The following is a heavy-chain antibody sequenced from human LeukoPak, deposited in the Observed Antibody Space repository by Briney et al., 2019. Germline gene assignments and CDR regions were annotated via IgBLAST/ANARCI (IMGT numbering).Heavy chain of an antibody. CDR1: GGSISSYY. D-gene: IGHD1-26*01. Sequence: PSETLSLTCTVSGGSISSYYWSWIRQPAGRGPEWIGRIYSSGRTDYNPSLNSRVTMSVGTSKNQFSLILKSLTAADTAICYCARGPTILDYWGQGILVTVSS. CDR2: IYSSGRT. J-gene: IGHJ4*02. CDR3: ARGPTILDY. V-gene: IGHV4-4*07.